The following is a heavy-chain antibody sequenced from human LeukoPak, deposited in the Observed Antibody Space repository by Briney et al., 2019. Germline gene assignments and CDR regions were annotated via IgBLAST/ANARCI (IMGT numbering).Heavy chain of an antibody. CDR2: VGYDGGP. V-gene: IGHV4-39*07. Sequence: PSETLSLTCTVSDDSITSLNRYWGWIRQPPGKGLEWLGSVGYDGGPYHNPSRKSRVTMSVDTSKNQFSLKLSSVTAADTAVYYCARDRPGRVATIRYGMDVWGQGTTVTVSS. J-gene: IGHJ6*02. D-gene: IGHD5-12*01. CDR1: DDSITSLNRY. CDR3: ARDRPGRVATIRYGMDV.